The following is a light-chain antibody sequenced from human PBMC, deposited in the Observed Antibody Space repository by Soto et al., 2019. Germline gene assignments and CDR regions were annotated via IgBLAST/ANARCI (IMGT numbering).Light chain of an antibody. CDR3: QQYAYWPET. CDR1: QNVRSN. CDR2: GAS. J-gene: IGKJ1*01. Sequence: EIVMTQSPATLSVSPGERATLSCRASQNVRSNLAWYQQNPGQAPRLLIYGASTRATGIPARFSGSGSGTNFTLAISSLQSEDFAVYFCQQYAYWPETFGQGTKVDIK. V-gene: IGKV3-15*01.